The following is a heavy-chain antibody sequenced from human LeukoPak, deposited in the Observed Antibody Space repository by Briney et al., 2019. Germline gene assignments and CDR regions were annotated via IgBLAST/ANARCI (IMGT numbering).Heavy chain of an antibody. D-gene: IGHD3-22*01. Sequence: GASVKVSCKASGYTFTSYYMHWVRQAPGQGLEWMGIINPSGGSTSYAQKFQGRVTMTRDMSTSTVYMELSSLRSEDTAVYYCAREYNYYDSSGYRPGDESADYWGQGTLVTVSS. CDR2: INPSGGST. CDR1: GYTFTSYY. V-gene: IGHV1-46*01. CDR3: AREYNYYDSSGYRPGDESADY. J-gene: IGHJ4*02.